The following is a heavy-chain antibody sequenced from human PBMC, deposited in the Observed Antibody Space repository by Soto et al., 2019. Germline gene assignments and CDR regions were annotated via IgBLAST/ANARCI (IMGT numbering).Heavy chain of an antibody. J-gene: IGHJ4*02. CDR2: IDSDGSST. V-gene: IGHV3-74*01. CDR3: ARDSRRVGATSDLDY. CDR1: GFTFSTSW. D-gene: IGHD1-26*01. Sequence: GGSLRLSCAASGFTFSTSWMHWVRQAPGKGLVWVSRIDSDGSSTTYADSVKGRFSISRDNAENSLYLQLNSLRVEDTALYYCARDSRRVGATSDLDYWGQGTLVTVSS.